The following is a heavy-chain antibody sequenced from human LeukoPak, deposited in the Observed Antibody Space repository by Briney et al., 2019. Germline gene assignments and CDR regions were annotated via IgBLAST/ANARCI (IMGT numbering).Heavy chain of an antibody. CDR3: ACLPYAFDI. V-gene: IGHV1-46*01. J-gene: IGHJ3*02. Sequence: ASVKVSCTASGYTFTTYYIHWVRQAPGQGLEWMALINPSGGSTHHTQKFQGRVTVTRDTSTSTVYMELTSLRSEDTAVYYCACLPYAFDIWGQGTMVTVSS. CDR1: GYTFTTYY. CDR2: INPSGGST.